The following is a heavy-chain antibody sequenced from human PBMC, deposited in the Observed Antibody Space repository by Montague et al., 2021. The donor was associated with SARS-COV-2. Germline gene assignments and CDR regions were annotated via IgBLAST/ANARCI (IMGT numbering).Heavy chain of an antibody. D-gene: IGHD6-13*01. CDR3: VATYNGNWYYFDY. V-gene: IGHV4-39*01. CDR2: IYYSGST. Sequence: SETLSLTCTVSGGAISSSSYYWGWIRQPPGKGLEWIGCIYYSGSTXYNPSLRSRVTISADTSKNQFSLKLNSVTAADAAVYYCVATYNGNWYYFDYWGQGTLVTVSS. J-gene: IGHJ4*02. CDR1: GGAISSSSYY.